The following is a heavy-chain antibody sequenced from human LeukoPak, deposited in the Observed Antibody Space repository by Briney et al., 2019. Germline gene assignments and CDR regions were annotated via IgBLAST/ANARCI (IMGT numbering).Heavy chain of an antibody. V-gene: IGHV3-30*04. CDR1: GFTFSSYE. J-gene: IGHJ4*02. D-gene: IGHD3-3*01. CDR3: ATGPLRFLDEGYYFDY. Sequence: GGSLRLSCAASGFTFSSYEMNWVRQAPGKGLEWVAVISYDGSNKYYADSVKGRFTISRDNSKNTLYLQMNSLRAEDTAVYYCATGPLRFLDEGYYFDYWGQGTLVTVSS. CDR2: ISYDGSNK.